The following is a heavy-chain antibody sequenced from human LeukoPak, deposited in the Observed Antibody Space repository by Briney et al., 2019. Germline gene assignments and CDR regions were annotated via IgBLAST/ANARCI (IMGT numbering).Heavy chain of an antibody. V-gene: IGHV3-11*05. CDR1: GFTFSDYY. J-gene: IGHJ5*02. CDR3: ARDRTYYYGSGSYYPADP. CDR2: ISSSSSYT. D-gene: IGHD3-10*01. Sequence: GGSLRLSCAASGFTFSDYYMSWIRQAPGKGLEWVSYISSSSSYTNYADSVKGRFTISRDNAKSSLYLQMNSLRAEDTAVYYCARDRTYYYGSGSYYPADPWGQGTLVTVSS.